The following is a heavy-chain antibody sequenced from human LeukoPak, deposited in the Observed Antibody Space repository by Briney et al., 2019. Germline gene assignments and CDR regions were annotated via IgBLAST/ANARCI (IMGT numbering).Heavy chain of an antibody. CDR1: GGSISSYY. CDR2: IYYSGST. CDR3: ARRYGDYFIYWFDP. V-gene: IGHV4-59*08. Sequence: SETLSLTCTVSGGSISSYYWSWIRQPPGKGLEWIGYIYYSGSTNYNPSLKSRVTISVDTSKNQFSLKLSSVTAADTAVYYCARRYGDYFIYWFDPWGQGTLVTVSS. D-gene: IGHD4-17*01. J-gene: IGHJ5*02.